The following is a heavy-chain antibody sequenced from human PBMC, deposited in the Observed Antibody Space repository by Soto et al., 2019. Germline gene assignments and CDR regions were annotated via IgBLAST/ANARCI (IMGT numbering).Heavy chain of an antibody. V-gene: IGHV4-59*01. J-gene: IGHJ5*02. CDR1: GGSISNYY. Sequence: QVQLQESGPGLVKPSETLSLTCIVSGGSISNYYWSWIRQPPGKGLEWIGYIYDIGSTKYNPTLKSRVTISVDTSKNQLSLKLTSVTAADTAVYYCARGLDYSTSSPATWGQGTRVTVST. D-gene: IGHD6-6*01. CDR3: ARGLDYSTSSPAT. CDR2: IYDIGST.